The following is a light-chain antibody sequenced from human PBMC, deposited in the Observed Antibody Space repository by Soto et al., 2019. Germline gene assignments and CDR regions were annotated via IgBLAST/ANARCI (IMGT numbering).Light chain of an antibody. CDR1: QSVSGN. J-gene: IGKJ5*01. CDR3: QQYTGPPTT. V-gene: IGKV3-15*01. Sequence: EIVMTQSPATLSVSPGERATLSCKASQSVSGNLAWYQQKPGQXPRXXIAGASTRATGIPARFSGSGSGTEFTLTITRLEPEDSEVYVCQQYTGPPTTFGQGTRLEIK. CDR2: GAS.